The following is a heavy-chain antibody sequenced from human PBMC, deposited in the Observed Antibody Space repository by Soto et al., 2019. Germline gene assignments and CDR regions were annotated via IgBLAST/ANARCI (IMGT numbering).Heavy chain of an antibody. CDR2: ISGGGDNT. CDR1: GFTFSNYA. J-gene: IGHJ4*02. CDR3: AKERPGTGFDY. V-gene: IGHV3-23*01. Sequence: EVQLLDSGGGLVQPGGSLRLSCEASGFTFSNYAMNWVRQAPGKGLEWVLGISGGGDNTYYADSVKGRFTISRDNSKNTAFLQMNRLRAKGTAVYYCAKERPGTGFDYWGQGNLVTLSP.